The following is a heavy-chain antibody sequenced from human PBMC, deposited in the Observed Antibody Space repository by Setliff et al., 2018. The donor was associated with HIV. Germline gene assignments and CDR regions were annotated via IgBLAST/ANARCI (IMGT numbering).Heavy chain of an antibody. Sequence: ASVKVSCKASGYTFVSYGISWVRQAPGQGLEWMGWISANNGKTKYAQKFQGRVTMTTDTSTFTAYMDLRSLKSDNTAVYYCARDGYFDWLLFDYWGQGTLVTVSS. V-gene: IGHV1-18*01. CDR2: ISANNGKT. D-gene: IGHD3-9*01. J-gene: IGHJ4*02. CDR1: GYTFVSYG. CDR3: ARDGYFDWLLFDY.